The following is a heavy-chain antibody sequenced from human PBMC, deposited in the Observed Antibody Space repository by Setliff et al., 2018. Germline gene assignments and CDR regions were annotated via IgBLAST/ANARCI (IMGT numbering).Heavy chain of an antibody. CDR2: IKQDGSEI. J-gene: IGHJ6*03. CDR1: GLNFSSYW. D-gene: IGHD2-8*02. CDR3: ARASRFCTVVYRGDYYMDV. V-gene: IGHV3-7*03. Sequence: GGSLRLSCAASGLNFSSYWMTWVRQSPGKGLEWLANIKQDGSEIYSVDSVKGRFSISRDNANNSLYLQMNSLSAEDTAVYYCARASRFCTVVYRGDYYMDVWGNGTTVTVSS.